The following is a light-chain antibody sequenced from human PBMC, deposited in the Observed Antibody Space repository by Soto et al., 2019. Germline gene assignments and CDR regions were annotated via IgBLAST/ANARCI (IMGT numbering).Light chain of an antibody. J-gene: IGKJ1*01. CDR2: AAS. CDR1: QAVSTA. V-gene: IGKV1-6*01. Sequence: AIQLTQSPSSLYASVGDRVTITCRASQAVSTALGWYQQKRGKVPELLIYAASILQSGVPSRFSGSGSGTDFTLTISSLQPEDYATYYCRQDFRYFWAFGQGTKVDIK. CDR3: RQDFRYFWA.